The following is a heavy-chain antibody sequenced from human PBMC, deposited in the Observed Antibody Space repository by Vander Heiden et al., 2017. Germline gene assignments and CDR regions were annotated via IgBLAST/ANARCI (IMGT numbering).Heavy chain of an antibody. CDR3: ARDRGFGGLIDS. V-gene: IGHV3-48*01. CDR1: RFPFRSYD. D-gene: IGHD3-10*01. J-gene: IGHJ4*02. CDR2: ISSSSTSI. Sequence: EVQLVESGGGLVQPGGSLSLSCAASRFPFRSYDMNWVPQAPGRGLEWVSSISSSSTSIYYADAVRGRFTISRDNAKNSLYLQMNSLRVEDTAVYYCARDRGFGGLIDSWGQGTLVTVSS.